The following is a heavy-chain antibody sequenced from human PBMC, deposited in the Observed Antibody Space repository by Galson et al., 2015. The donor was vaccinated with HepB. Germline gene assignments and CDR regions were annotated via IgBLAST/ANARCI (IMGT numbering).Heavy chain of an antibody. D-gene: IGHD1-7*01. CDR2: IIPIFGTA. CDR1: GGTFNSYA. CDR3: AREREGVTGTTQFDY. V-gene: IGHV1-69*13. Sequence: SVKVSCKASGGTFNSYAISWVRQAPGQGLEWMGGIIPIFGTANYAQKFQGRVTITADESTSTAYMELSSLRSEATAVYYCAREREGVTGTTQFDYWGQGTLVTVSS. J-gene: IGHJ4*02.